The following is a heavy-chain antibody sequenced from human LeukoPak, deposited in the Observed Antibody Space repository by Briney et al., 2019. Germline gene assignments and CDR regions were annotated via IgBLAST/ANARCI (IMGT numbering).Heavy chain of an antibody. J-gene: IGHJ4*02. CDR1: GYTFTNYG. CDR3: ARGGNAWYQDY. Sequence: ASVKVSCKASGYTFTNYGIGWVRQAPGQGLEWMALISAHSHTQYFIQNFKGRVTLTTDTSTSTVYMEMRSRTSDDAAVYYCARGGNAWYQDYWGQGTQVTVSS. V-gene: IGHV1-18*01. D-gene: IGHD6-19*01. CDR2: ISAHSHTQ.